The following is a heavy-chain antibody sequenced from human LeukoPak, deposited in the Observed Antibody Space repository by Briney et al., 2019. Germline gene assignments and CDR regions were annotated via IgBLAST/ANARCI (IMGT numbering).Heavy chain of an antibody. CDR3: ARHHYYDSSGYSEDAFDI. Sequence: SETLSLTCTVSGYSISSGYYWGWIRQPPGKGLEWIGSIYHSGSTYYNPSLKSRVTISVDTSKNQFSLKLSSVTAADTAMYYCARHHYYDSSGYSEDAFDIWGQGTMVTVSS. J-gene: IGHJ3*02. CDR1: GYSISSGYY. CDR2: IYHSGST. D-gene: IGHD3-22*01. V-gene: IGHV4-38-2*02.